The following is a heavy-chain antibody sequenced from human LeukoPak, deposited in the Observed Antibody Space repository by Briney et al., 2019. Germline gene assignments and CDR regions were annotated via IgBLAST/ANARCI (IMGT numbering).Heavy chain of an antibody. D-gene: IGHD2-2*02. V-gene: IGHV4-34*01. CDR2: INHSGST. CDR3: ARKGSYCSSTSCYKRWFDP. CDR1: GGSFSGYY. J-gene: IGHJ5*02. Sequence: SETLSLTCAVYGGSFSGYYWSWIRQPPGKGLEWIGEINHSGSTNYNPSLKSRVTISVDTSKNQFSLKLSSVTAADTAVYCCARKGSYCSSTSCYKRWFDPWGQGTLVTVSS.